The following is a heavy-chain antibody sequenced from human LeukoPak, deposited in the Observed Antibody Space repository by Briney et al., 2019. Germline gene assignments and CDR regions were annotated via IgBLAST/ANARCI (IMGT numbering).Heavy chain of an antibody. Sequence: GGSLRLSCGASGFIFYSYSMNWVRQAPGKGLEWVSCISNSGSYVYYAGSVKGRFTISRDNAKNSLYLQMNSLRAEDTAVYYCARADIKYYDVDVWGQGTMVTVSS. CDR1: GFIFYSYS. D-gene: IGHD3-3*01. V-gene: IGHV3-21*01. CDR2: ISNSGSYV. J-gene: IGHJ3*01. CDR3: ARADIKYYDVDV.